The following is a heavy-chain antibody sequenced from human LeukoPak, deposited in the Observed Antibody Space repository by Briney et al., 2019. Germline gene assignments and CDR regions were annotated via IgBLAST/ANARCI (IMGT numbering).Heavy chain of an antibody. D-gene: IGHD4-11*01. V-gene: IGHV4-4*07. CDR2: IYTSGST. CDR1: GGSISSYY. CDR3: ARGPDYSNLVDY. J-gene: IGHJ4*02. Sequence: SETLSLTCTVSGGSISSYYWSWIRQPAGKGLEWIGRIYTSGSTNYNPSLKSRVTISVDKSKNRFSLKLSSVTAADTAVYYCARGPDYSNLVDYWGQGTLVTVSS.